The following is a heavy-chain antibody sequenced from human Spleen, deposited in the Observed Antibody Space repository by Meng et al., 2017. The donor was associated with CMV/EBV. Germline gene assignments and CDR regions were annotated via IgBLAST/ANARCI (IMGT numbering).Heavy chain of an antibody. J-gene: IGHJ4*02. Sequence: SQTLSLTCAVYDESFSGYYWSWVRQPPGKGLEWIGEIYHSGSTNYNPSLKSRVTMSVDKSKNHFSLKLTSVTAADTAVYYCARAVLAPGATHLDHWGQGVLVTVSS. D-gene: IGHD2-2*01. CDR3: ARAVLAPGATHLDH. CDR1: DESFSGYY. CDR2: IYHSGST. V-gene: IGHV4-34*01.